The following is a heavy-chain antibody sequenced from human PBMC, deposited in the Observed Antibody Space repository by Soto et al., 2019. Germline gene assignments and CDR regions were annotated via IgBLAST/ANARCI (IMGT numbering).Heavy chain of an antibody. CDR1: GFAFSGSA. J-gene: IGHJ5*02. Sequence: GGSLRLSCAASGFAFSGSAMYWVRQASGKGPEWVGRIRSKGHNYAAEYAASVKGRFTISRDDSKNTAYLQMNSLQTEDTAVYYCTRDLFSYDYSGILWFDPWGQGTLVTVSS. CDR3: TRDLFSYDYSGILWFDP. CDR2: IRSKGHNYAA. D-gene: IGHD3-16*01. V-gene: IGHV3-73*01.